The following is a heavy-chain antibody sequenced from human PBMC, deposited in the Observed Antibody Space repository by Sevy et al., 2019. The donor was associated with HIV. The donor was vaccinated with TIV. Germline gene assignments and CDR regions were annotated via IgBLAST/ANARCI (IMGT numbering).Heavy chain of an antibody. CDR2: IKSKTDGGTT. CDR1: GFTFSSYA. V-gene: IGHV3-15*01. Sequence: GGSLRLSCVTSGFTFSSYAMSWVRQTPGKGLEWVGRIKSKTDGGTTDYAAPVKGRFTISRDDSKNTLYLQMNSLKTEDTAVYYCTTGMAGYYDSSGYYYEDDYFDYWGQGTLVTVSS. J-gene: IGHJ4*02. CDR3: TTGMAGYYDSSGYYYEDDYFDY. D-gene: IGHD3-22*01.